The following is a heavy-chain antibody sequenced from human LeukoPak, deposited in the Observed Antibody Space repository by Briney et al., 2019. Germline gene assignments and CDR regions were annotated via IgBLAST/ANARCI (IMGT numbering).Heavy chain of an antibody. D-gene: IGHD6-13*01. CDR3: AREFEQQLVPWWFDP. CDR2: IWYDGSNK. Sequence: GGSLRLSCAASGFTFSSYGMHWVRQAPGKGLEWVAVIWYDGSNKYYADSVKGRFTISRDNSKNTLYLQMNSLRAEDTAVYYCAREFEQQLVPWWFDPWGQGTLVTVSS. J-gene: IGHJ5*02. V-gene: IGHV3-33*01. CDR1: GFTFSSYG.